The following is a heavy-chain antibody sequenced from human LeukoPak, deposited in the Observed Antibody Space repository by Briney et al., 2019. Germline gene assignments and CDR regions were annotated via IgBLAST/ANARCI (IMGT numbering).Heavy chain of an antibody. CDR2: ISGIGCST. CDR1: GFTFSSYA. Sequence: SGGSLRLSCAASGFTFSSYAMSWVRQAQGKGLEWVLFISGIGCSTSSAASVKGRFPISRDNSKNTLYLQMTSLRAEDTAVYYCAKDAAVATLDYWGQGTLVTVSS. V-gene: IGHV3-23*01. J-gene: IGHJ4*02. D-gene: IGHD6-19*01. CDR3: AKDAAVATLDY.